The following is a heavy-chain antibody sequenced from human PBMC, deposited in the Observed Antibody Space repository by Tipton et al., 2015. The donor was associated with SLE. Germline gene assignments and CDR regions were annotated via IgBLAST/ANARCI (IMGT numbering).Heavy chain of an antibody. CDR3: AKYYYDSSGPLRRDAFDI. V-gene: IGHV3-66*02. D-gene: IGHD3-22*01. J-gene: IGHJ3*02. CDR2: IYSGGST. CDR1: GFTVSSNY. Sequence: SLRLSCAASGFTVSSNYMSWVRQAPGKGLEWVSVIYSGGSTYYADSVKGRFTISRDNSKNTLYLQMNSLRAEDTAVYYCAKYYYDSSGPLRRDAFDIWGQGTMVTVSS.